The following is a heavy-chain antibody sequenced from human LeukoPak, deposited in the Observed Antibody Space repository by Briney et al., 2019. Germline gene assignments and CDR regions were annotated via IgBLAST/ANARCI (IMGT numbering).Heavy chain of an antibody. D-gene: IGHD1-1*01. CDR3: ATGGGYNLDY. V-gene: IGHV7-4-1*02. CDR2: INTYNGNP. Sequence: GASVKVSCKASGYTFSNYAMNWVRQAPGQGLEWMGWINTYNGNPTYAQGFTGRFVFSLDTSVSTAYLQISSLKVEDTAIYYCATGGGYNLDYWGQGTLVTVSS. CDR1: GYTFSNYA. J-gene: IGHJ4*02.